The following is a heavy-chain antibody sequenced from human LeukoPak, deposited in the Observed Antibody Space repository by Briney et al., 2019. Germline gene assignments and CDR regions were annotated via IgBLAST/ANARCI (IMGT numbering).Heavy chain of an antibody. Sequence: ASVKVSCKASGYTFTSYGISWVRQAPGQGLEWMGWISAYNGNTNYAQKFQGRVTMTRDTSISTAYMELSRLRSDDTAVYYCAREGSRDGYNAVYYWGQGTLVTVSS. D-gene: IGHD5-24*01. V-gene: IGHV1-18*01. CDR1: GYTFTSYG. CDR3: AREGSRDGYNAVYY. J-gene: IGHJ4*02. CDR2: ISAYNGNT.